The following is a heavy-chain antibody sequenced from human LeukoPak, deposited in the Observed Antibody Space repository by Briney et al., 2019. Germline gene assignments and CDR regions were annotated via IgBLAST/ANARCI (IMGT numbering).Heavy chain of an antibody. CDR1: GFTFSSYG. CDR2: LSGGGDIT. Sequence: PGGSLRLSCAASGFTFSSYGMSWVRQAPGKGLEWVSALSGGGDITYYADSVKGRFTISRDNCKNTLYLQVNSLRAEDTAIYYCAKDQLGAMLYFDYWGQGTLVTVSS. V-gene: IGHV3-23*01. D-gene: IGHD3-16*01. J-gene: IGHJ4*02. CDR3: AKDQLGAMLYFDY.